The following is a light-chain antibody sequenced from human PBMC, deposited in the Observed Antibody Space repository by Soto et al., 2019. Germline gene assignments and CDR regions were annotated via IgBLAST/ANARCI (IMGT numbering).Light chain of an antibody. V-gene: IGKV3-15*01. CDR1: QSISSH. J-gene: IGKJ2*01. CDR3: QQYNSWPYT. Sequence: EIEMTQSPATLSVSPGDRATLSCRASQSISSHLTWYQKKPGQAPTLLMYEASTRASDVPARFSGSGSGTQFTLTISSLQSEDFAVYYCQQYNSWPYTFGQGTKLEIK. CDR2: EAS.